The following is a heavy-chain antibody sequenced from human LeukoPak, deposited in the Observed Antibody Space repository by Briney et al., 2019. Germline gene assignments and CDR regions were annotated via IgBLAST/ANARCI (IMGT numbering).Heavy chain of an antibody. J-gene: IGHJ4*02. CDR2: IWYDGSNI. Sequence: GRSLRRSCAASGFTFSDYGMHWVRQAPGKGLEWVAVIWYDGSNIYYADSVKGRFTISRDNSRNTLYLQMNSLRAEDTAVYYCVRELPPVVQYYFDHWGPGTLVTVSS. V-gene: IGHV3-33*01. D-gene: IGHD2-21*01. CDR3: VRELPPVVQYYFDH. CDR1: GFTFSDYG.